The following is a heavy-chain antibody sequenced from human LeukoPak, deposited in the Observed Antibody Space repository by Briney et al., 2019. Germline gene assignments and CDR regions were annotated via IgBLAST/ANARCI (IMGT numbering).Heavy chain of an antibody. CDR1: GGSISSGGYY. V-gene: IGHV4-31*03. J-gene: IGHJ4*02. Sequence: PSQTLSLTCTVSGGSISSGGYYWSWIRQHPGKGLEWIGYIYYSGSTYYNPSLKSRVTISVDTSKNQFSLKLSSVTAADTAVYYCARDAMVRGADFDYWGQGTLVTVPS. CDR3: ARDAMVRGADFDY. CDR2: IYYSGST. D-gene: IGHD3-10*01.